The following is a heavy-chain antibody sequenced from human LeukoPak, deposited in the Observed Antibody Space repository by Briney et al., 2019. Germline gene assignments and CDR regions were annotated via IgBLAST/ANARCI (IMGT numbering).Heavy chain of an antibody. Sequence: SETLSLTCTVSRGSFSSRPYYWSWIRQPAGKGLEWIGRIYTSGDTDYNPSLSSRVTISVDTSKNQFSLTLSSVTAADTAVYYCARVARCTSCFDVDYWGQGTLVTVSS. J-gene: IGHJ4*02. D-gene: IGHD2-2*01. CDR2: IYTSGDT. V-gene: IGHV4-61*02. CDR3: ARVARCTSCFDVDY. CDR1: RGSFSSRPYY.